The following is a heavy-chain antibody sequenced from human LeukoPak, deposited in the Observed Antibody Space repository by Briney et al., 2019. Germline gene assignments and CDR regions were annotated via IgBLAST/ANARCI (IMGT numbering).Heavy chain of an antibody. D-gene: IGHD3-10*01. CDR3: ARRFGSGDWVFDY. Sequence: PSETLSLTCTVSGVSISIYYWGWIRQSPGKGLEWIGSIYYSGNTYYNPSLKSRVTISVDTSKNHVSLKLSSVTAADTAVYYCARRFGSGDWVFDYWGQGTLVTVSS. CDR1: GVSISIYY. CDR2: IYYSGNT. J-gene: IGHJ4*02. V-gene: IGHV4-39*01.